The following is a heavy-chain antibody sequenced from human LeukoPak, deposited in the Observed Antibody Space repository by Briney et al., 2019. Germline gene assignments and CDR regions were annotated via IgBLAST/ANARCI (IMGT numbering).Heavy chain of an antibody. D-gene: IGHD5-18*01. CDR3: ARSNQERGYSYGYYFDY. J-gene: IGHJ4*02. Sequence: SETLSLTCTVSGGSITNYYWSRIRQPPGKGLEWIGEINHSGSTNYNPSLKSRVTISVDTSKNQFSLKLSSVTAADTAVYYCARSNQERGYSYGYYFDYWGQGTLVTVSS. CDR1: GGSITNYY. CDR2: INHSGST. V-gene: IGHV4-34*01.